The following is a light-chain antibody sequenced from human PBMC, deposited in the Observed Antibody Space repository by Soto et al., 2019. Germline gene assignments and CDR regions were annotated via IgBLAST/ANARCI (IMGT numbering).Light chain of an antibody. J-gene: IGKJ1*01. CDR2: GAS. CDR3: QHYNSYSEA. V-gene: IGKV1-5*01. Sequence: DIQMTQSPSSLSSSVGDRVTITCRASQYIGDFLNWYQQTPGKPPKLLIFGASNLHIGVPSRFSGSGSGTEFTLTISSLQPDDFATYYCQHYNSYSEAFGQGTKVDIK. CDR1: QYIGDF.